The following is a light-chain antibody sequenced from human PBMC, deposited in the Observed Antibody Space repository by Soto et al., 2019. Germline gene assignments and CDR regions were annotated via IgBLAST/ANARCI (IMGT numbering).Light chain of an antibody. CDR2: TAS. V-gene: IGKV3-15*01. Sequence: EIVMPQSPATLSVSPGERATLSCRASLSVGSNLAWYQQKPGQAPRLLIFTASTRVTGIPARFSCSGSGTEFTLTISSLQSEDFAVYYCQQYNTWPRTFGRGTKVDIK. CDR3: QQYNTWPRT. J-gene: IGKJ1*01. CDR1: LSVGSN.